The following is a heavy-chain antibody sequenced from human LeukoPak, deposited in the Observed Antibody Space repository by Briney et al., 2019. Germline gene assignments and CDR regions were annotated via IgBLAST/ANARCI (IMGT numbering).Heavy chain of an antibody. D-gene: IGHD7-27*01. CDR3: ARGLGHYYYYYMDV. Sequence: SVKVSCKASGGTFSSYAISWVRQAPGQGLEWMGRIIPILGMANYAQKFQGRVTITADKSTSTAYMELSSLRSEDTAVYYCARGLGHYYYYYMDVWGKGTTVTVSS. V-gene: IGHV1-69*04. CDR2: IIPILGMA. CDR1: GGTFSSYA. J-gene: IGHJ6*03.